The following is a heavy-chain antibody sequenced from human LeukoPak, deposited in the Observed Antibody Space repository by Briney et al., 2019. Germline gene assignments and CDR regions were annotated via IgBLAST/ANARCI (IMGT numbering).Heavy chain of an antibody. J-gene: IGHJ3*01. Sequence: GGSLRLSCEASGFPFSDYAMTWVRQAPGKGLEWVSSIKGSGGGSSYADSVKGRFTVTRDNSKSTLYLQMNSLRAGDTAVYFCGRDPNGDYVGAFEFWGQGTLVTVSS. D-gene: IGHD4-17*01. CDR3: GRDPNGDYVGAFEF. CDR1: GFPFSDYA. V-gene: IGHV3-23*01. CDR2: IKGSGGGS.